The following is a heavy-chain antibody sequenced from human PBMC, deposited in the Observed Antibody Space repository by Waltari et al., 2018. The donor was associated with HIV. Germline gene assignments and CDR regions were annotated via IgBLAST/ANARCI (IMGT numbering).Heavy chain of an antibody. CDR1: GFTFRDPP. CDR2: IRSKAYGGTT. CDR3: SRDISNGWPYYAMDV. J-gene: IGHJ6*02. Sequence: EEQLVESGGGLAQPGRSLRLTCTTSGFTFRDPPMSWFRPAPGKGLGWVGSIRSKAYGGTTDHAASVKGRFSISRDDSKSTVDLQMNSLKTEDTAVYYCSRDISNGWPYYAMDVWGQGTTVTVSS. V-gene: IGHV3-49*03. D-gene: IGHD6-19*01.